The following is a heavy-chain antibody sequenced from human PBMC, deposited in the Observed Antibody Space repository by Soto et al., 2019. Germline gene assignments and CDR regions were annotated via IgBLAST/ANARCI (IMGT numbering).Heavy chain of an antibody. J-gene: IGHJ5*02. CDR1: GGSISSYY. CDR2: IYYSGST. Sequence: SETLSLTCTVSGGSISSYYWSWIRQPPGKGLEWIGYIYYSGSTNYNPSLKSRVTISVDTSKNQFSLKLSSVTAADTAVYYCARRIDDYSNWSPLVWFDPWGQGTLVTVSS. V-gene: IGHV4-59*08. D-gene: IGHD4-4*01. CDR3: ARRIDDYSNWSPLVWFDP.